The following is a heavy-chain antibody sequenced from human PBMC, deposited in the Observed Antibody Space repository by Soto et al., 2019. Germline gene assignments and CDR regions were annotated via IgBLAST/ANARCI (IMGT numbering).Heavy chain of an antibody. J-gene: IGHJ4*02. V-gene: IGHV1-2*02. Sequence: ASVKVSCKASGYTFTAYSMHWVRQAPGQGLEWIGWFNPNSGDTIYAEKFQGRVTSTRDTSISTAYMELSSLRSDDTALYYCAREASAVLGLDDWGQGTLVTVSS. D-gene: IGHD6-6*01. CDR2: FNPNSGDT. CDR1: GYTFTAYS. CDR3: AREASAVLGLDD.